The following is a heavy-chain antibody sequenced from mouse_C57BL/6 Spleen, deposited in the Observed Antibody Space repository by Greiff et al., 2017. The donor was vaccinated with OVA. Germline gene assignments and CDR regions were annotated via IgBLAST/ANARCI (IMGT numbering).Heavy chain of an antibody. CDR2: INYDGSST. D-gene: IGHD2-3*01. Sequence: DVKLVESEGGLVQPGSSMKLSCTASGFTFSDYYMAWVRQVPEKGLEWVANINYDGSSTYYLDSLKSRFIISRDNAKNILYLQMSSLKSEDTATYYCAREEGYEAMDYWGQGTSVTVSS. CDR1: GFTFSDYY. CDR3: AREEGYEAMDY. J-gene: IGHJ4*01. V-gene: IGHV5-16*01.